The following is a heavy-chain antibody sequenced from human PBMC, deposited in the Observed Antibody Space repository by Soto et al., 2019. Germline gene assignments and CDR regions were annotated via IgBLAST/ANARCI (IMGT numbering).Heavy chain of an antibody. D-gene: IGHD6-6*01. Sequence: GGSLRLSCAASGFTFSGSAMHWVRQASGKGLEWVGRIRSKANSYATAYAASVKGRFTISRDDSKNTAYLQMNSLKTEDTAVYYCTRYEAARSGMDVWGQGTTVTVSS. V-gene: IGHV3-73*01. CDR2: IRSKANSYAT. CDR3: TRYEAARSGMDV. J-gene: IGHJ6*02. CDR1: GFTFSGSA.